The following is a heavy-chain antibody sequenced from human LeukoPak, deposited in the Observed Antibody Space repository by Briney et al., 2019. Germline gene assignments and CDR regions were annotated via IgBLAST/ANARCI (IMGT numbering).Heavy chain of an antibody. CDR2: INWNGGST. CDR3: ATYYDSNGKNYYYFMDV. V-gene: IGHV3-20*04. J-gene: IGHJ6*03. Sequence: PGGSLRLSCAASGFTFDDYGMSWVRQAPGKGLKWFSGINWNGGSTGYADSVKGRFTISRDNAKNSLYLQMNSLRAEDTALYYCATYYDSNGKNYYYFMDVWGKGTTVTVSS. CDR1: GFTFDDYG. D-gene: IGHD3-22*01.